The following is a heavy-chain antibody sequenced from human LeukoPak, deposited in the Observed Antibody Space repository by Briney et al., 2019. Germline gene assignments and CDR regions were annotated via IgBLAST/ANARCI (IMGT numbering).Heavy chain of an antibody. Sequence: GGSLRLSCAASGFTFSSNWMHWVRQAPGKGLVWVSRINSDGSSTSYADSVKGRFTISRDNAKNALYLQMNSLRAEDTAVYYCASLYYYDSSGYLPFDYWGQGTLVTVSS. J-gene: IGHJ4*02. D-gene: IGHD3-22*01. V-gene: IGHV3-74*01. CDR3: ASLYYYDSSGYLPFDY. CDR2: INSDGSST. CDR1: GFTFSSNW.